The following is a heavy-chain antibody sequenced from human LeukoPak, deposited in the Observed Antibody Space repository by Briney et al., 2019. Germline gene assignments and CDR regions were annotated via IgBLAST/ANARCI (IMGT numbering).Heavy chain of an antibody. CDR3: ARGIVVVAATLYYYYGMDV. CDR2: IIPIFGTA. D-gene: IGHD2-15*01. CDR1: GGTFRSYA. V-gene: IGHV1-69*13. J-gene: IGHJ6*04. Sequence: SVKVSCKASGGTFRSYAISWVRQAPGQGLEWMGGIIPIFGTANYAQKFQGRVTITADESTSTAYMELSSLRSEDTAVYYCARGIVVVAATLYYYYGMDVWGKGTTVTVSS.